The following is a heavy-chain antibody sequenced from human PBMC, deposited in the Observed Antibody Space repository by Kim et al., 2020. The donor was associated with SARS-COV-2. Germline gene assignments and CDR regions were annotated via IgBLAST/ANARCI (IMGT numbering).Heavy chain of an antibody. J-gene: IGHJ5*02. CDR3: ARALTIFGVVIGWFDP. V-gene: IGHV4-31*01. D-gene: IGHD3-3*01. Sequence: PSRKSLVTRSVDTSKNQFSLKLSSVTAADTAVYYCARALTIFGVVIGWFDPWGQGTLVTVSS.